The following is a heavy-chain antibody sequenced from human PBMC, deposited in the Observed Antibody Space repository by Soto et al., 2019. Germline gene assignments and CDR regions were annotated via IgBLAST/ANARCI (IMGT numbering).Heavy chain of an antibody. V-gene: IGHV1-69*01. Sequence: QVQLVQSGAEVKKPGSSVKVSCKASGGTFSSYAISWVRQAPGQGLEWMGGIIPIFGTANYAQKFQGRVTITADESTSTAYMELSSLRSEDTAVYYCARRRGDTTMFGEYHWFDPWGQGTLVTVSS. CDR3: ARRRGDTTMFGEYHWFDP. CDR1: GGTFSSYA. J-gene: IGHJ5*02. CDR2: IIPIFGTA. D-gene: IGHD3-3*01.